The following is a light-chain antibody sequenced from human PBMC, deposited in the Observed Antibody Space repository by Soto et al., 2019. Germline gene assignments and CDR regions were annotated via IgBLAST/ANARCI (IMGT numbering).Light chain of an antibody. J-gene: IGLJ1*01. CDR1: SSNIGSNT. CDR2: SNN. CDR3: AAWDDSLNKV. V-gene: IGLV1-44*01. Sequence: QSVLTQPPSASGTPGQRVTISCSGSSSNIGSNTVHWYQQLPGTAPKLLIYSNNQRPSGVPDRFSGSKSGTSASLAISGLQSEDEADYYCAAWDDSLNKVFGTGTKLTVL.